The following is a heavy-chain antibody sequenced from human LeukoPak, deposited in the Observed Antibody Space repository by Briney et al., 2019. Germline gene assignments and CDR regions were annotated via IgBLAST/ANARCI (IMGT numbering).Heavy chain of an antibody. V-gene: IGHV4-31*03. CDR2: IYYSGST. CDR1: GGSISSGGYY. Sequence: SQTLSLTCTVSGGSISSGGYYWSWIRQHPGTGLEWIGYIYYSGSTYYNPSLRSRVTISVDTSKNQFSLKLSSVTAADTAVYYCARGAGRRERSWFDPWGQGTLVTVSS. J-gene: IGHJ5*02. CDR3: ARGAGRRERSWFDP.